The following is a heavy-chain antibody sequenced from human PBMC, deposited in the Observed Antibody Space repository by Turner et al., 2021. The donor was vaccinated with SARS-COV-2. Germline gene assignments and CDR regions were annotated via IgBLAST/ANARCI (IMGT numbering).Heavy chain of an antibody. CDR2: SNPNNGDT. D-gene: IGHD1-1*01. V-gene: IGHV1-2*02. Sequence: QVQLVQSGAEVKKPGASVQVFCKTSGYTFTDYNIYWMRQAPGQGLEWMGWSNPNNGDTVDAQNFHGRVTVTWDTSIGTAYMDLGRLTSDDTAIYFCARGEGDNFDYFVYWGQGTLVTVSS. J-gene: IGHJ4*02. CDR3: ARGEGDNFDYFVY. CDR1: GYTFTDYN.